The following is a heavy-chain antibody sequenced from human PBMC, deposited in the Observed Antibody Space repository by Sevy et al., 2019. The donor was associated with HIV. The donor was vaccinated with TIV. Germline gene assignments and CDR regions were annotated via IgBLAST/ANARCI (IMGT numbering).Heavy chain of an antibody. CDR3: ARDVRFLEWLFYFDY. CDR2: ISAYNGNT. Sequence: ASVKVSCKASGYTFTSYGISWVRQAPGQGLEWMGWISAYNGNTNYAQKLQGRVTMTTDTSTSTAYMELRSLRSDDTAAYYCARDVRFLEWLFYFDYWGQGTLVTVSS. J-gene: IGHJ4*02. D-gene: IGHD3-3*01. CDR1: GYTFTSYG. V-gene: IGHV1-18*01.